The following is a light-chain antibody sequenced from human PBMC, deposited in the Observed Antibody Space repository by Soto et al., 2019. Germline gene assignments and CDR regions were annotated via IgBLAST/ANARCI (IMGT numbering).Light chain of an antibody. CDR1: QSVSSSY. J-gene: IGKJ1*01. V-gene: IGKV3-20*01. CDR2: GAS. Sequence: EIVLTQSPGTLSLAPGERATLSCRASQSVSSSYLAWYQQKPGQAPRLLIYGASSRATGIPDRFSGSGSGTDFSLTIRRLEPEDFAVYYCQQYGSPLTFGQGTKVEIK. CDR3: QQYGSPLT.